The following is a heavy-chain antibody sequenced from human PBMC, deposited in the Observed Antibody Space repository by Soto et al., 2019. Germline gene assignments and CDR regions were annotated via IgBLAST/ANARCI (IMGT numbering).Heavy chain of an antibody. CDR1: GGSISSYY. V-gene: IGHV4-59*01. D-gene: IGHD1-1*01. CDR3: ARDIEYDIDY. Sequence: SETLSLTCNVSGGSISSYYWSWVRQSPGKGLEWIGYFYYGGTTNYNPSLKSRVTISIDMSKNQISLRFDDSAVYFCARDIEYDIDYWGQGTPVTVSS. J-gene: IGHJ4*02. CDR2: FYYGGTT.